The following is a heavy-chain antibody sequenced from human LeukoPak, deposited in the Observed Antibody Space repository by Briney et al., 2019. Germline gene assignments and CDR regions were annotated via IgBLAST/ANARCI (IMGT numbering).Heavy chain of an antibody. CDR3: ARLGGGNDY. D-gene: IGHD4-23*01. CDR2: IIPILGIA. J-gene: IGHJ4*02. V-gene: IGHV1-69*02. Sequence: LEWMGRIIPILGIANYAQKFQGRVTITADKSTSTAYMELSSLRSEDTAVYYCARLGGGNDYWGQGTLVTVSS.